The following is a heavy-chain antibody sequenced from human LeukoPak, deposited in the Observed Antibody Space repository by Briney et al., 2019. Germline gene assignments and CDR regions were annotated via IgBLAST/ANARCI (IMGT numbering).Heavy chain of an antibody. CDR1: GFIFSSYG. Sequence: GGSLRLSCAASGFIFSSYGIHWVRQAPGKGLEWVAVIWYDGSNKYYADSVKGRFTISRDNSKNTLFLEMNSLRAEDTAVYYCAKALTSGWYLDAFNIWGQGTMVTVSS. CDR2: IWYDGSNK. D-gene: IGHD6-19*01. J-gene: IGHJ3*02. CDR3: AKALTSGWYLDAFNI. V-gene: IGHV3-30*02.